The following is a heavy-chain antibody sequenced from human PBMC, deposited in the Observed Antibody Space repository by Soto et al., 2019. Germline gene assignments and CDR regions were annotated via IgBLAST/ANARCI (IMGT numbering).Heavy chain of an antibody. Sequence: PGGSLRLSCAASGFTVSSYSMNWVRQAPGKGLEWVSYISSSSSTIYYADSVKGRFTISRDNAKNSLYLQMNSLRDEDTAVYYCAASIAVAGGGIDAFDIWGQGTMVTVSS. CDR1: GFTVSSYS. J-gene: IGHJ3*02. CDR2: ISSSSSTI. V-gene: IGHV3-48*02. CDR3: AASIAVAGGGIDAFDI. D-gene: IGHD6-19*01.